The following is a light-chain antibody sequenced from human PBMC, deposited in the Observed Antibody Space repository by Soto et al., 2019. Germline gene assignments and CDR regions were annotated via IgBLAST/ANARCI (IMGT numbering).Light chain of an antibody. V-gene: IGKV1-9*01. CDR3: QQLNTYPVT. CDR1: QGISRY. J-gene: IGKJ4*01. Sequence: IQLTQSPSSLSASVGDSVTITCRASQGISRYLAWYQQKAGRAPKLLISAASTLQSRVPSRFSGSGSGTDFSLAISSLQPEDFATYYCQQLNTYPVTFGGGTKVDVK. CDR2: AAS.